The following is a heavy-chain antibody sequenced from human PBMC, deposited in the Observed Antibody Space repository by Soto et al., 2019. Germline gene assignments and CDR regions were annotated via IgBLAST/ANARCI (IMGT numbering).Heavy chain of an antibody. CDR3: ATVDISTWIDGMDV. D-gene: IGHD6-13*01. J-gene: IGHJ6*02. V-gene: IGHV1-69*06. Sequence: QVQLVQSGAEVKKPGSSVKVSCKASGGTISSYAISWVRQAPGQGLEWMGGTFPIFGTANYAQKFQGRVTISADKSTSTAYMELSSLRSEDTAVYYCATVDISTWIDGMDVWGQGTTVTVSS. CDR2: TFPIFGTA. CDR1: GGTISSYA.